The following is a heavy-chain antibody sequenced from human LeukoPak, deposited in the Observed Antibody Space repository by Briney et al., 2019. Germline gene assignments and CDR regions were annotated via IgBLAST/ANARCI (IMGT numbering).Heavy chain of an antibody. D-gene: IGHD2-15*01. V-gene: IGHV3-7*01. CDR3: AREGYCSGGSCYPYYFDY. J-gene: IGHJ4*02. Sequence: GGSLRLSCAASGFTFSSYWMSWVRQAPGKGLEWVANIKQDGREKYYVDSVKGRFTISRDNAKNSLYLQMNSLRAEDTAVYYCAREGYCSGGSCYPYYFDYWGQGTLVTVSA. CDR2: IKQDGREK. CDR1: GFTFSSYW.